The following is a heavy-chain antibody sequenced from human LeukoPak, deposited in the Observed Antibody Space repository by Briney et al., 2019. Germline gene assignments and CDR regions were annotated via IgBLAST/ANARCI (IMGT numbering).Heavy chain of an antibody. CDR2: IYYSGST. CDR3: ARGGPDV. J-gene: IGHJ6*04. V-gene: IGHV4-59*11. Sequence: PSETLSLTCTVSGGSISSHYWGWIRQPPGMGLEWIGYIYYSGSTNYNPSLKSRVTISVDTSKNQFSLKLSSVTAADTAVYYCARGGPDVWGKGTTVTVSS. CDR1: GGSISSHY.